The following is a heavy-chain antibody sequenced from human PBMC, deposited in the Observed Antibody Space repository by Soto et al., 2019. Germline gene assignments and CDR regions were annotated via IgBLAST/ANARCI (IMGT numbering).Heavy chain of an antibody. J-gene: IGHJ5*02. D-gene: IGHD3-22*01. CDR3: ASSKALETYYYDSSGYYYWFDP. Sequence: SETLSLTCTVSGGSISSGGYYWSWIRQHPGKGQEWIGYIYYSGSTYYNPSLKSRVTVSVDTSKNQFSLKLSSVTAADTAVYYCASSKALETYYYDSSGYYYWFDPWGQGTLVTVSS. V-gene: IGHV4-31*03. CDR2: IYYSGST. CDR1: GGSISSGGYY.